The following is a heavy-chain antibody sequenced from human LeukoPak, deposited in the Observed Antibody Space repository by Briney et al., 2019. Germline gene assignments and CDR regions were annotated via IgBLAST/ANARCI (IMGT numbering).Heavy chain of an antibody. CDR1: GFDFSNYH. Sequence: GGSLRLSCAASGFDFSNYHMNWVRQAPGKGLEWISYIDTGSTSKTYADSVRGRFTISRDNAKNSLYLQMNSLRAEDTAVYYCARRRYYYNSGGYLDYWGQGTLVTVSS. CDR2: IDTGSTSK. CDR3: ARRRYYYNSGGYLDY. D-gene: IGHD3-22*01. J-gene: IGHJ4*01. V-gene: IGHV3-48*04.